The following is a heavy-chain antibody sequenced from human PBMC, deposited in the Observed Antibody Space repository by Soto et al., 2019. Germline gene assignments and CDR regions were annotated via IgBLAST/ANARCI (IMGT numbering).Heavy chain of an antibody. CDR3: ARATPLVTGTTSDWFDP. CDR1: GYTFTSYG. CDR2: ISAYNGKT. D-gene: IGHD1-7*01. Sequence: QVQLVQSGAEVKKPGASVKVSCKASGYTFTSYGISWVRQAPGQGLEWMGWISAYNGKTNYAQKLQGRFTMTTDTSTSTAYMELRSLRSDDTAVYYWARATPLVTGTTSDWFDPWGQGTLFTVSS. V-gene: IGHV1-18*01. J-gene: IGHJ5*02.